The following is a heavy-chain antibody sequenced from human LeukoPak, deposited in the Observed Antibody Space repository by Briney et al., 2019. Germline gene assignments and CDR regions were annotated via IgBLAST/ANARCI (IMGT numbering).Heavy chain of an antibody. D-gene: IGHD5-12*01. CDR2: IYYSASTSGSTT. CDR3: ASGGADSGSLFDH. Sequence: SETLSLTCTVSGGSISSGDHYWSWIRQPPGRGLEWIGYIYYSASTSGSTTYYSPSLKSRVTVSVDTSKNQYSLTLRSVTAADTAVYYCASGGADSGSLFDHGGQGTLVTVSS. CDR1: GGSISSGDHY. V-gene: IGHV4-30-4*01. J-gene: IGHJ4*02.